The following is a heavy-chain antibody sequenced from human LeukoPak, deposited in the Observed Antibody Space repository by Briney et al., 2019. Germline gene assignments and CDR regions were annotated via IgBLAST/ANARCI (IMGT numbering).Heavy chain of an antibody. Sequence: SETLSLTCTVSGGSISSSSYFWGWIRQPPGKGLEWIGSVYYSGSTYSNPSLKSRVTMSVDTSKSQFSLKLNSMTAADTAVYYCARHVSGEVVGWFDPWGQGTLVIVSS. J-gene: IGHJ5*02. D-gene: IGHD3-3*01. V-gene: IGHV4-39*01. CDR3: ARHVSGEVVGWFDP. CDR1: GGSISSSSYF. CDR2: VYYSGST.